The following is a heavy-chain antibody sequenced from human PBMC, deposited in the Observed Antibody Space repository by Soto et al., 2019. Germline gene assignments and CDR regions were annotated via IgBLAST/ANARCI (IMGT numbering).Heavy chain of an antibody. CDR2: IIPIFGTA. CDR1: GGTFSSYA. J-gene: IGHJ6*02. D-gene: IGHD3-3*01. V-gene: IGHV1-69*06. Sequence: SVKVSCKASGGTFSSYAISWVRQAPGQGLEWMGGIIPIFGTANYAQKFQGRVTITADKSTSTAYMELSSLRSEDTAVYYCASAREWFLGLYYYGMDVWGQGTTVTVSS. CDR3: ASAREWFLGLYYYGMDV.